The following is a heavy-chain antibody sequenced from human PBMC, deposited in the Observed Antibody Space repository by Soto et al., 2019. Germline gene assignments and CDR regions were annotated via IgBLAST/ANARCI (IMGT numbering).Heavy chain of an antibody. V-gene: IGHV4-30-2*01. CDR1: GGSISSGGYS. J-gene: IGHJ5*02. Sequence: QLQLQESGSGLVKPSQTLSLTCAVSGGSISSGGYSWSWIRQPPGKGLEWIGYIYHIGSTYYNPSLKSRVNIAVARSKNQFSLKLSSVTAADTAVYYCARERGGGGKFDPWGQGTLVTVPS. CDR3: ARERGGGGKFDP. CDR2: IYHIGST. D-gene: IGHD2-15*01.